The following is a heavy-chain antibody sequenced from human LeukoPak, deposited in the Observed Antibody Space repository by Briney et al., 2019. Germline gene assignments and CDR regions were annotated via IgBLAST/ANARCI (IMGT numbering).Heavy chain of an antibody. V-gene: IGHV1-18*01. CDR1: GYTFTSYG. CDR3: ARYALVVLDAFDI. Sequence: PSVSLSCKASGYTFTSYGISWVRRAPGQGLEWMGWISAYNGNTNYAQKLQGRVTMTTDTSTSTAYMELRSLRSDDTAVYYCARYALVVLDAFDIWGQGTLVTVSS. J-gene: IGHJ3*02. D-gene: IGHD2-15*01. CDR2: ISAYNGNT.